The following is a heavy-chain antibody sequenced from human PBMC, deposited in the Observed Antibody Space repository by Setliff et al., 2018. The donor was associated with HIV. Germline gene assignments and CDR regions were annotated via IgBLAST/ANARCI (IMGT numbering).Heavy chain of an antibody. V-gene: IGHV1-3*03. J-gene: IGHJ5*02. CDR1: GYSFTGYH. CDR3: ARGVGSSWFEN. D-gene: IGHD6-13*01. CDR2: ISPDNGNT. Sequence: ASVKVSCKASGYSFTGYHMHWVRQAPGQGLEWMGWISPDNGNTRISQRFRGSVTLTRDTSANTAYMELSSLMSEDMAVYYCARGVGSSWFENWGQGTLVTVSS.